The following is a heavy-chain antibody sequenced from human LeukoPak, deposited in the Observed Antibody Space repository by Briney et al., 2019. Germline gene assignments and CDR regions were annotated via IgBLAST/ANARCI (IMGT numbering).Heavy chain of an antibody. J-gene: IGHJ3*02. Sequence: SETLSLTCTVSGGSISSYYWSWIRQPAGKGLECIGYIYYSGSTNYNPSLKSRVTISVDTSKNQFSLKLSSVTAADTAVYYCARGLEWLGNAFDIWGQGTMVTVSS. CDR2: IYYSGST. D-gene: IGHD3-3*01. V-gene: IGHV4-59*01. CDR3: ARGLEWLGNAFDI. CDR1: GGSISSYY.